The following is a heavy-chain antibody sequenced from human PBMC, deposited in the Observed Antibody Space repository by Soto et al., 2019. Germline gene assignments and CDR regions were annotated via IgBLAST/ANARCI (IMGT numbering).Heavy chain of an antibody. V-gene: IGHV1-69*01. CDR1: GGTFSSYA. CDR3: ARSQGSSTSLEIYYYYYYGMDV. D-gene: IGHD2-2*01. Sequence: QVQLVQSGAEVKKPGSSVKVSCKASGGTFSSYAISWVRQAPGQGLEWMGGIIPISGTANYAQKFQGRVTPYLGTGKLGTKFPGKSNNTGDESTSTAYMELSSLRSEDTAVYYCARSQGSSTSLEIYYYYYYGMDVWGQGTTVTVSS. CDR2: IIPISGTA. J-gene: IGHJ6*02.